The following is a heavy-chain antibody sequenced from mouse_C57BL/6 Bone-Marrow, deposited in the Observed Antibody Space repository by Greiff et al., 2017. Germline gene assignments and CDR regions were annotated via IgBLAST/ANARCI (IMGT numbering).Heavy chain of an antibody. V-gene: IGHV5-12*01. D-gene: IGHD1-1*01. Sequence: EVKLVESGGGLVQPGGSLKLSCAASGFTFSDYYMYWVRQTPEKRLEWVAYISNGSGSIYYPDTVKGRFTISRDNANNTLYLQMSRLKSEDTAMYYCARRTTVVADYYAMDYWGQGTSVTVSS. CDR2: ISNGSGSI. CDR1: GFTFSDYY. CDR3: ARRTTVVADYYAMDY. J-gene: IGHJ4*01.